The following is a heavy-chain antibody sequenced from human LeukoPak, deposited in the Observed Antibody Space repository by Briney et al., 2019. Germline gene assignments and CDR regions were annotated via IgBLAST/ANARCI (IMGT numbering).Heavy chain of an antibody. CDR2: IYPGDSDT. Sequence: GESLQISCEGSGYSFSSYWIAWVRQMPGKGLEWMGIIYPGDSDTKYSPSFQGQVTISADKSSSSAYLQWSSLKASDTAMYYCARAFQYDYWGQGTLVTVSS. V-gene: IGHV5-51*01. J-gene: IGHJ4*02. D-gene: IGHD2-21*01. CDR3: ARAFQYDY. CDR1: GYSFSSYW.